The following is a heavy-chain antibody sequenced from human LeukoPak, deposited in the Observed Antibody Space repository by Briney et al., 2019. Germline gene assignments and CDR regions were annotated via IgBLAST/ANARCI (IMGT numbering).Heavy chain of an antibody. CDR1: GGSFSGYY. Sequence: SETLSLTCAVYGGSFSGYYWSWIRQPPGKGLEWIGEINHSGSTNYNPSLKSRVTISVDTSKNQFSLKLSSVTAADTAVYYCASHGPPTSYYYYYYMDVWGKGTTVTVSS. CDR3: ASHGPPTSYYYYYYMDV. CDR2: INHSGST. J-gene: IGHJ6*03. D-gene: IGHD4-17*01. V-gene: IGHV4-34*01.